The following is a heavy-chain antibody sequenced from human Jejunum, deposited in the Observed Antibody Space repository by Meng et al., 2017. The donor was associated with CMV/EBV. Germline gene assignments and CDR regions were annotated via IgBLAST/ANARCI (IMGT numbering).Heavy chain of an antibody. CDR2: VSYDGGNT. CDR1: GFTYSAYT. V-gene: IGHV3-30-3*01. D-gene: IGHD1-26*01. CDR3: AREGHWEQRAPHFDY. J-gene: IGHJ4*02. Sequence: GFTYSAYTINLGRQAPGKGLEGVAVVSYDGGNTYYADSVKGRFTISRDNSKNMMYVQMNSLRPDDTAVYYCAREGHWEQRAPHFDYWGQGTLVTVSS.